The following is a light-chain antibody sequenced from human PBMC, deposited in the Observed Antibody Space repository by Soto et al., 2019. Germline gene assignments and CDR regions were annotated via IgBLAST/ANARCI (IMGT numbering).Light chain of an antibody. CDR2: KAS. CDR1: QGIRND. J-gene: IGKJ1*01. Sequence: DVQMTQSPSSLSASVGDRGTITCRASQGIRNDLGWYQQKPGKAPKLLIYKASTLKSGVPSRFSGSGSGTEFTLTISSLQPDDFATYYCQHYNSYSETFGQGTKVDIK. CDR3: QHYNSYSET. V-gene: IGKV1-5*03.